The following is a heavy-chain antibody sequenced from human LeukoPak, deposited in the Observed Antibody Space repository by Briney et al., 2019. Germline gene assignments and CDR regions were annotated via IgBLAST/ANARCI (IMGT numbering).Heavy chain of an antibody. J-gene: IGHJ4*02. V-gene: IGHV4-39*07. CDR3: AGARALDCSSTRCFKGYFDY. CDR1: GGSISTTSDY. CDR2: IYYSGST. Sequence: PSETLSLTCTVSGGSISTTSDYWGWIRQPPGKGLEWTGSIYYSGSTFYNPSLKSRVTISVDTSTAQFSLKLSSVTAADMAVFDCAGARALDCSSTRCFKGYFDYWGQGTLVTVSS. D-gene: IGHD2-2*01.